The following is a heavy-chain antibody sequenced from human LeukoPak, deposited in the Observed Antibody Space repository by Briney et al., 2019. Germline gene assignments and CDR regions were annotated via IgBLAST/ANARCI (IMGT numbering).Heavy chain of an antibody. J-gene: IGHJ6*02. CDR3: ATGPTTVVTYYYYGMDV. V-gene: IGHV1-2*02. CDR1: GYTLTDYY. CDR2: INPNNGGT. Sequence: GASVKVSCKASGYTLTDYYMHWVRQAPGQGLEWMGWINPNNGGTTYAQNFQGRVTMTRDTSISTAYMELSSLRSEDTAVYYCATGPTTVVTYYYYGMDVWGQGTTVTVSS. D-gene: IGHD4-23*01.